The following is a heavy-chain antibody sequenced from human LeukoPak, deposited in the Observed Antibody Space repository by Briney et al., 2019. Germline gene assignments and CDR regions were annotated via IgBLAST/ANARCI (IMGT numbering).Heavy chain of an antibody. Sequence: ASVKVSCKASGYSFTNFDINWVRQATGQGLEWMGWMNPNSGNKGYAQKFQGRVTMTMNTSITTAYMELSSLRFEDTAVYYCARGPQWRGDYYYMDVWGRGTTVTVSS. CDR1: GYSFTNFD. CDR3: ARGPQWRGDYYYMDV. J-gene: IGHJ6*03. D-gene: IGHD6-19*01. CDR2: MNPNSGNK. V-gene: IGHV1-8*01.